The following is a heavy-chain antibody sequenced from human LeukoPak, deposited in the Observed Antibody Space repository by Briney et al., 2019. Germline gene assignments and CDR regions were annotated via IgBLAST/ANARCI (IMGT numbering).Heavy chain of an antibody. D-gene: IGHD3-10*01. Sequence: TGGSLRLSCAASGFTFSSYDMNWVRQAPGKGLEWVANIKQDGSEKYYVDSVKGRFTISRDNAKNSLYLQMNSLRAEDTAVYYCARDDRANYYGSGSLDYWGQGTLVTVSS. J-gene: IGHJ4*02. V-gene: IGHV3-7*01. CDR2: IKQDGSEK. CDR1: GFTFSSYD. CDR3: ARDDRANYYGSGSLDY.